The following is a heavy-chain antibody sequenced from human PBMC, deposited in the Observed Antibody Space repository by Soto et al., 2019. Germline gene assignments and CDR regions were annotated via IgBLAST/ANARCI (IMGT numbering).Heavy chain of an antibody. Sequence: GGSLRLSCAASGFTFGSYAMHWVRQAPGKGLEYVSAISSNGGSTYYANSVKGRFTISRDNSKNTLYLQMGSLRAEDMAVYYCARDVRSDTAMAYYYMDVWGKGTTVTVSS. CDR2: ISSNGGST. CDR1: GFTFGSYA. V-gene: IGHV3-64*01. J-gene: IGHJ6*03. D-gene: IGHD5-18*01. CDR3: ARDVRSDTAMAYYYMDV.